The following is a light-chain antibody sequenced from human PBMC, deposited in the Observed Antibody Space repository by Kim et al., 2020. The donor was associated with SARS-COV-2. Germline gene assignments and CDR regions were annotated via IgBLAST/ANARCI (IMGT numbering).Light chain of an antibody. CDR2: LNSDGSH. J-gene: IGLJ3*02. V-gene: IGLV4-69*01. CDR1: SGHSSND. Sequence: QLVLTQSPSASASLGASVKLTCTLSSGHSSNDIAWHQQQPEKGPRFLMRLNSDGSHIKGDGIPDRFSGSRSGAERYLTISSLQSDDEADYYCQTWGTGFWVFGGGTKVTVL. CDR3: QTWGTGFWV.